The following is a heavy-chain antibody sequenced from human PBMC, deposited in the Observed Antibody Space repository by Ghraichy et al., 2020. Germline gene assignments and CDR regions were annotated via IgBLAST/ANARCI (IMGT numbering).Heavy chain of an antibody. CDR1: GFTFNNYW. D-gene: IGHD6-19*01. J-gene: IGHJ6*02. CDR3: ARGLSSGWYTLGKFYYARDV. V-gene: IGHV3-7*03. Sequence: GGSLRLSCAVSGFTFNNYWMSWVRQAPGKGLEWVANIKQDGSEKNYVDSVRGRFIISRDNAKNSLYFQMNSLRAEDTAVDYCARGLSSGWYTLGKFYYARDVWGQGPTVTVAS. CDR2: IKQDGSEK.